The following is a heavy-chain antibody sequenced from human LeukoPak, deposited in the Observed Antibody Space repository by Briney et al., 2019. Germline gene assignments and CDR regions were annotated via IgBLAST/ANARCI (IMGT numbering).Heavy chain of an antibody. D-gene: IGHD3-22*01. J-gene: IGHJ4*02. CDR1: GFNFRDFS. CDR2: IRSEAYGGTP. CDR3: VRESPSYYDTSGYYYFDY. Sequence: GGSLRLSCTTSGFNFRDFSMSWFRQGPGRGPEWVGFIRSEAYGGTPDYAAPVRGRFTISRDDFKHIIYLQMDSPRPEDTAVYYCVRESPSYYDTSGYYYFDYWGQGALVTASS. V-gene: IGHV3-49*03.